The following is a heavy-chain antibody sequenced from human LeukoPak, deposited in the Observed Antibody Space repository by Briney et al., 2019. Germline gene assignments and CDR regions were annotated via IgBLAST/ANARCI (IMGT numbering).Heavy chain of an antibody. V-gene: IGHV1-2*02. J-gene: IGHJ4*02. CDR3: ARLDIVVVVAATDFDY. D-gene: IGHD2-15*01. CDR2: INPNSGGT. Sequence: ASVKVSCKASGYTFTGYYMHWVRQAPGQGLEWMGWINPNSGGTNYAQKFQGRVTMTRDTSISTAYMELSRLRSDDTAVYYCARLDIVVVVAATDFDYWGQGTLVTVSS. CDR1: GYTFTGYY.